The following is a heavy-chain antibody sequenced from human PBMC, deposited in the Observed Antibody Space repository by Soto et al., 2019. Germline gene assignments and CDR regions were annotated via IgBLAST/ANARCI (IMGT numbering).Heavy chain of an antibody. D-gene: IGHD2-2*01. Sequence: QLQLQESGPGLVKPSETLSLTCTVSGGSISSSSYYWGWIRQPPGKGLEWIGSIYYSGSTYYNPSLKSRVTISVDTSKNQFSLKLSSVTAADTAVYYCASEFLGGYCSSTSCYESAFDIWGQGTMVTVSS. CDR1: GGSISSSSYY. CDR3: ASEFLGGYCSSTSCYESAFDI. CDR2: IYYSGST. V-gene: IGHV4-39*01. J-gene: IGHJ3*02.